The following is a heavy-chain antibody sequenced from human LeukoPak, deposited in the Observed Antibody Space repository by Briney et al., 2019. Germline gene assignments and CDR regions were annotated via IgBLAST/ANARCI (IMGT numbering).Heavy chain of an antibody. CDR1: GYTFTSYG. J-gene: IGHJ6*02. CDR2: ISAYNGNT. CDR3: ARGMTTGQYYYCYGMDV. D-gene: IGHD4-11*01. Sequence: ASVKVSCKASGYTFTSYGISWVRQAPGQGLEWMGWISAYNGNTNYAQKLQGRVTMTTDTSTSTAYMELRSLRSDDTAVYYCARGMTTGQYYYCYGMDVWGQGTTVTVSS. V-gene: IGHV1-18*01.